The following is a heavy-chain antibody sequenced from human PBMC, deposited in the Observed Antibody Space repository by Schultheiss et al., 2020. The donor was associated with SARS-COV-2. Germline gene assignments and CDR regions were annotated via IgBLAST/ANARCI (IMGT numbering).Heavy chain of an antibody. CDR2: ISGSGGST. CDR1: GFNVMTTF. V-gene: IGHV3-23*01. J-gene: IGHJ6*03. Sequence: GGSLRLSCAASGFNVMTTFMTWVRQAPGKGLEWVSAISGSGGSTYYADSVKGRFTISRDNSKNTLYLQMNSLRAEDTAVYYCARLPYSSSSTDYYYYYYYMDVWGKGTTVTVSS. D-gene: IGHD6-13*01. CDR3: ARLPYSSSSTDYYYYYYYMDV.